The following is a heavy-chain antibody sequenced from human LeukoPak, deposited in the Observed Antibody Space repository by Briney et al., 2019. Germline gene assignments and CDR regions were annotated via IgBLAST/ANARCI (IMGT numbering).Heavy chain of an antibody. Sequence: PSETLSLTCTVSGGSISSGSYYWSWIRQPPGKGLEWIGYIYYSGSTNYKPSLKSRVTISVDTSKNQFSLKLSSVTAADTAVYYCARGGYYGSGNDFRFDPWGQGTLVTVSS. D-gene: IGHD3-10*01. CDR2: IYYSGST. J-gene: IGHJ5*02. V-gene: IGHV4-61*01. CDR3: ARGGYYGSGNDFRFDP. CDR1: GGSISSGSYY.